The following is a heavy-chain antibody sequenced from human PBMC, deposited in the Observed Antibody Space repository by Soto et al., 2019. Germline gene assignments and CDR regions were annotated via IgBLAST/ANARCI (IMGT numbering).Heavy chain of an antibody. CDR2: IYSGGYT. D-gene: IGHD3-10*01. CDR1: GFTVSNNY. J-gene: IGHJ4*02. CDR3: APPGGGGGY. Sequence: EVQLVESGGGLIQPGGSLRLSCAVSGFTVSNNYMSWVRQAPGKGLEGVSDIYSGGYTAYGDSVKGRFTISRDNSKNTIFLQMNGGGPAYTAVFYCAPPGGGGGYWGQGTLVTVSS. V-gene: IGHV3-53*01.